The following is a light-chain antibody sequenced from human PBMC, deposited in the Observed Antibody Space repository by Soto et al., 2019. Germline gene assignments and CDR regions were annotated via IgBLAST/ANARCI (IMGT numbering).Light chain of an antibody. Sequence: QSVLTQPPSASGTPGQRVTISCSGSRSSIGSNTVNWYQHLPGSAPKLLIYSNNHRPSGVPDRFSASKAGASASLAISGLQSEDEGDYYCAAWDASLGVVVFGGGTKLTVL. CDR3: AAWDASLGVVV. CDR2: SNN. CDR1: RSSIGSNT. J-gene: IGLJ3*02. V-gene: IGLV1-44*01.